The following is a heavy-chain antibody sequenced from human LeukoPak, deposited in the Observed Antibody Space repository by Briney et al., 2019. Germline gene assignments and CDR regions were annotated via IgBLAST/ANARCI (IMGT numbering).Heavy chain of an antibody. V-gene: IGHV3-33*01. D-gene: IGHD3-22*01. Sequence: GGSLRLSCAASGFTFSSYGMHWVRQAPGKGLEWVAVIWYDGSNKYYADSVKGRFTISRDNSKSTLYLQMNSLRAEDTAVYYCARGSSSGSTFDYWGQGTLVTVSS. J-gene: IGHJ4*02. CDR2: IWYDGSNK. CDR1: GFTFSSYG. CDR3: ARGSSSGSTFDY.